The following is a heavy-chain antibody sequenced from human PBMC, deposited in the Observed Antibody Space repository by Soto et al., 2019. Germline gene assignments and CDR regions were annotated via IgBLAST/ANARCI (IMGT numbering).Heavy chain of an antibody. Sequence: EVQLVESGGGLVQPGGSLTLSCAASGFTFRSYEMHWVRQPPGKGLQWISYISADGSGTYYAGSVRGRFTISRDNARNSLSLQMNSQRADDTAIYYCVRDLHEPLPADVLRVTKGGQGTQVTVSS. J-gene: IGHJ4*02. CDR3: VRDLHEPLPADVLRVTK. CDR2: ISADGSGT. D-gene: IGHD3-3*01. V-gene: IGHV3-48*03. CDR1: GFTFRSYE.